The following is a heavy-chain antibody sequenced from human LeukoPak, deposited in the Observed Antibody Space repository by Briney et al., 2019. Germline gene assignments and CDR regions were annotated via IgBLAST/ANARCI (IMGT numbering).Heavy chain of an antibody. D-gene: IGHD1-26*01. CDR2: IYTSGST. J-gene: IGHJ4*02. CDR1: GGSISSGSYY. Sequence: PSETLSLTCTVSGGSISSGSYYWSWIRQPAGKGLEWIGRIYTSGSTNYNPSLKSRVTISVDTSKNQFSLKLSSVTAADTAVYYCARAVGWELLRFDYWGQGTLVTVSS. V-gene: IGHV4-61*02. CDR3: ARAVGWELLRFDY.